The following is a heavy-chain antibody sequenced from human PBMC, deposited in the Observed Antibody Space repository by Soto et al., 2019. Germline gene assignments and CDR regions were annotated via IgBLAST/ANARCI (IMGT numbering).Heavy chain of an antibody. CDR2: ISATGGST. CDR1: GFTFGIYA. CDR3: AKDLSSYYYFDF. Sequence: EVQLLESGGDLVQPGGSLRLSCAASGFTFGIYAMTWVRQAPGKGLEWVSTISATGGSTFYADSVTGRFTISRDNSKNTLYLQMNSLRAEDTAIYYCAKDLSSYYYFDFWGQGTLVTVSS. V-gene: IGHV3-23*01. J-gene: IGHJ4*02. D-gene: IGHD2-15*01.